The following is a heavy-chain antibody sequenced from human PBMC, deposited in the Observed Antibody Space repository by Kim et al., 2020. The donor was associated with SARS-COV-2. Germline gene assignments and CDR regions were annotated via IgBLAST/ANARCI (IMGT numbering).Heavy chain of an antibody. J-gene: IGHJ5*02. V-gene: IGHV4-39*01. CDR1: GGSISSSSYY. CDR2: IYYSGST. CDR3: ASLRRGAVAGIIGTSNNWFDP. D-gene: IGHD6-19*01. Sequence: SETLSLTCTVSGGSISSSSYYCGWIRQPPGKGLEWIGSIYYSGSTYYNPSLKSRVTISVDTSKNQFSLKLSSVTAADTAVYYCASLRRGAVAGIIGTSNNWFDPWGQGTLVTVSS.